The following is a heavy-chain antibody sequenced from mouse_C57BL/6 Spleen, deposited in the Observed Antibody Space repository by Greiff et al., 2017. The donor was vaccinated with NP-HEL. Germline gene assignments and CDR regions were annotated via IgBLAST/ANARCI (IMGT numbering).Heavy chain of an antibody. D-gene: IGHD3-2*02. J-gene: IGHJ2*01. Sequence: QVQLQQSGPELVKPGASVKISCKASGYAFSSSWMNWVKQRPGKGLEWIGRIYPGDGDTNYNGKFKGKATLTADKSSSTAYMQLSSLTSEDSAVYFYAGTAQAWEYFDYWGQGTTLTVSS. CDR2: IYPGDGDT. CDR3: AGTAQAWEYFDY. CDR1: GYAFSSSW. V-gene: IGHV1-82*01.